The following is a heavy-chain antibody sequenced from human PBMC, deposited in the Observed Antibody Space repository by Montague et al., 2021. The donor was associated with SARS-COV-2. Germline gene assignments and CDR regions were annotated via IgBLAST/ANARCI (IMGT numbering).Heavy chain of an antibody. V-gene: IGHV3-23*01. Sequence: SLRLSCAASGFSFGTYGMTWVRQAPGKGLEWVSVISASGGITHYADSVKGRFTISRDNSENTLYLQMNSLRAEDTAVYYCARDGREYLPSGSYYLGGYYWGQGTLVTVSS. CDR3: ARDGREYLPSGSYYLGGYY. D-gene: IGHD3-10*01. CDR2: ISASGGIT. J-gene: IGHJ4*02. CDR1: GFSFGTYG.